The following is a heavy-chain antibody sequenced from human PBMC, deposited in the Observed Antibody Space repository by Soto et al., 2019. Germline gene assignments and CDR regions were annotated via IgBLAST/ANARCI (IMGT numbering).Heavy chain of an antibody. CDR2: TYYRSRWYS. V-gene: IGHV6-1*01. D-gene: IGHD2-15*01. J-gene: IGHJ6*02. CDR1: GDTVSSNSVA. CDR3: ARSEEDSDYYYYGMDV. Sequence: SQTLSLTCVGSGDTVSSNSVAWNWVRQSPSRGLEWLGRTYYRSRWYSGYAVSVRSRIDINADTSKNQVSLQLNSVTPEDTAVYYCARSEEDSDYYYYGMDVWGQGTTVTVS.